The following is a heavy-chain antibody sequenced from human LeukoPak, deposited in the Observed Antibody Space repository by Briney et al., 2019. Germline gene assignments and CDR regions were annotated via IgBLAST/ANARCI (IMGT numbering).Heavy chain of an antibody. CDR3: ARAVPGGQQLDY. CDR1: GYSISSGYY. D-gene: IGHD6-13*01. Sequence: SETLSLTCTVSGYSISSGYYWGWIRQPPGKGLEWIGIIYHSGSTYYNPSLKSRVTISVDTSKNQFSLNLSSVTAADTAVYYCARAVPGGQQLDYWGQGTLVTVSS. CDR2: IYHSGST. V-gene: IGHV4-38-2*02. J-gene: IGHJ4*02.